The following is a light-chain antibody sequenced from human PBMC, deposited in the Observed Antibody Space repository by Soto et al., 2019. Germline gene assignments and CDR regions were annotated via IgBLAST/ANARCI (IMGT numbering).Light chain of an antibody. V-gene: IGKV3-15*01. J-gene: IGKJ1*01. CDR2: YAS. Sequence: EVVMTQSPATLSVSPGERVTLSCRASESVHSNLAWYQQKPGQGPSLLIYYASTRATGIPARFSGSGSGTEFTLTISGLQSEDFAVYYCQQYNNWPPWTFGQGTKVEIK. CDR3: QQYNNWPPWT. CDR1: ESVHSN.